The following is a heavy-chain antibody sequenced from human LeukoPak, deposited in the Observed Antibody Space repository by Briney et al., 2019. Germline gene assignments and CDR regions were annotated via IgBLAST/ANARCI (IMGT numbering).Heavy chain of an antibody. CDR1: GYTFTSYY. CDR3: ARDAGYSYGTYYFDY. V-gene: IGHV1-46*01. D-gene: IGHD5-18*01. Sequence: ASVKVSCKASGYTFTSYYMHWVRQAPGQGLEWMGIINPSGGSTSYAQKFQGGVTMTRDTSTSTVYMELSSLRSEDTAVYYCARDAGYSYGTYYFDYWGQGTLVTVSS. CDR2: INPSGGST. J-gene: IGHJ4*02.